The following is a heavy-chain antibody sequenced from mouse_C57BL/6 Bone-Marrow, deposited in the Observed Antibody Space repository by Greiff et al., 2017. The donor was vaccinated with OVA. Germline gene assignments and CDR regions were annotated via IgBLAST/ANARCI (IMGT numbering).Heavy chain of an antibody. V-gene: IGHV1-64*01. CDR2: IRPNSGST. CDR3: ARRGSSGYNAMDY. D-gene: IGHD3-2*02. Sequence: QVQLQQPGAELVKPGASVKLSCKASGYTFTSYWMHWVKQRPGQGLEWIGMIRPNSGSTNYNEKFKSKATLTVDKSSSTADMQLSSLTSEDSAVYYCARRGSSGYNAMDYGGQGTSVTASS. J-gene: IGHJ4*01. CDR1: GYTFTSYW.